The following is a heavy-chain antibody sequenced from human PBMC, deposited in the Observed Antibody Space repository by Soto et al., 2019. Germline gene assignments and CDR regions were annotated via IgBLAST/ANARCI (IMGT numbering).Heavy chain of an antibody. CDR2: IYYSGST. D-gene: IGHD3-10*01. J-gene: IGHJ6*02. V-gene: IGHV4-59*01. Sequence: PSETLSLTCTGSGGSICSYYWSWIRQPPGKGLEWIGYIYYSGSTNYNPSLKSRVTISVDTSKNQFSLKLSSVTAADTAVYYCARDRGPLWFGESHYYYYGMDVWGQGTTVTVSS. CDR1: GGSICSYY. CDR3: ARDRGPLWFGESHYYYYGMDV.